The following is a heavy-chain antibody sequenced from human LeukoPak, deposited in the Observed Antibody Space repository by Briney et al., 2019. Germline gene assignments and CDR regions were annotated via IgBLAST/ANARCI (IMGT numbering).Heavy chain of an antibody. V-gene: IGHV1-2*02. D-gene: IGHD3-22*01. CDR1: GYTFTGYY. CDR3: ARDAPTYYYDSSGYWGYYYYYYMDV. CDR2: INPNSGGT. Sequence: ASVKVSCKASGYTFTGYYMHWVRQAPGQGLEWMGWINPNSGGTNYAQKFQGRVTMTRDTSISTAYMELSRLRSDDTAVYYCARDAPTYYYDSSGYWGYYYYYYMDVWGKGTTVTVSS. J-gene: IGHJ6*03.